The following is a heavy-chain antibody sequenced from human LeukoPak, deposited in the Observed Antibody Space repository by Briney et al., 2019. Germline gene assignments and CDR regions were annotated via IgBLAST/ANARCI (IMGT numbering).Heavy chain of an antibody. D-gene: IGHD3-16*01. V-gene: IGHV3-74*01. CDR3: ARDLGGRQAIDY. J-gene: IGHJ4*02. CDR1: GFTFSSYW. Sequence: PGGSLRLSCAASGFTFSSYWMHWVRQAPGKGLVWVSRINSDGSSTSYADSVKGRFTTSRDNSKNSLYLQMNSLRTEDTALYYCARDLGGRQAIDYWGQGTLVTVSS. CDR2: INSDGSST.